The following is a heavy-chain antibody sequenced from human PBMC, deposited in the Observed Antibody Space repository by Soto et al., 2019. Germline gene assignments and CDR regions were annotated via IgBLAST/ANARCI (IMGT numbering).Heavy chain of an antibody. D-gene: IGHD4-17*01. Sequence: EVHLLESGGGLVQPGGSLRLSCTASGFTFSSYAMTWVRQAPGRGLEGVSGITGSGGRTYYADSGKGRFTISRDNSKSTLYLQLNSLRAEDTAVYYCAKATRYGDYVRWFASWGQGALVTVSS. J-gene: IGHJ5*01. CDR2: ITGSGGRT. CDR1: GFTFSSYA. V-gene: IGHV3-23*01. CDR3: AKATRYGDYVRWFAS.